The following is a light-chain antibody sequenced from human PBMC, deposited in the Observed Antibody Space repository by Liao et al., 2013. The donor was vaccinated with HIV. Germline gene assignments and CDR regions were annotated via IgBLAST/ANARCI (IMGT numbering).Light chain of an antibody. V-gene: IGLV3-21*04. CDR1: NIGSKS. CDR2: YDS. CDR3: QVWHLTSDHRV. J-gene: IGLJ3*02. Sequence: SYELTQPPSVSVAPGKTARMTCGGNNIGSKSVHWYQQKPGQAPVVVICYDSVRPSGIPERFSGSNSGNTATLTISRVEAGDEADYYCQVWHLTSDHRVFGGGTKLTVL.